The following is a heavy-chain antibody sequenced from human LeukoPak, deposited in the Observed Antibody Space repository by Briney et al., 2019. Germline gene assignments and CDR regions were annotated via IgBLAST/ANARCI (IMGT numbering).Heavy chain of an antibody. V-gene: IGHV4-59*01. J-gene: IGHJ5*02. CDR2: IYYSGSI. CDR3: ASSTGTTRYNWFDP. D-gene: IGHD1-1*01. Sequence: SETLSLTCTVSGGSISSYYWSWIRQPPGKGLEWIGDIYYSGSINYNPSLKSRVTISVDTSKNQFSLELSSVTAADTAVYYCASSTGTTRYNWFDPWGQGTLVTVSS. CDR1: GGSISSYY.